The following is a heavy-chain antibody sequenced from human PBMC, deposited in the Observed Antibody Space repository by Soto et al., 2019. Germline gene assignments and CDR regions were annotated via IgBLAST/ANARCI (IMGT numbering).Heavy chain of an antibody. CDR1: GFTFSYYA. Sequence: LRLSCAAAGFTFSYYAMSWVRQAPGKGLEWVSAISGSGDSTYYADSVKGRFTVSRDNSKNTLFLQMNSLRAEDTAVYYCAKVVWGGDAYNDCWGQGTVVTVSS. CDR2: ISGSGDST. D-gene: IGHD3-16*01. J-gene: IGHJ4*02. V-gene: IGHV3-23*01. CDR3: AKVVWGGDAYNDC.